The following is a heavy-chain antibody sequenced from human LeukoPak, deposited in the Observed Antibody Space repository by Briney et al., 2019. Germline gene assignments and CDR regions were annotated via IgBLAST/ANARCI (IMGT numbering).Heavy chain of an antibody. V-gene: IGHV4-30-2*01. J-gene: IGHJ4*02. CDR1: GGSFNSGGYS. CDR2: IYHSGST. D-gene: IGHD3-10*01. Sequence: TLSLTCAVSGGSFNSGGYSWSWIRQPPGKGLEWIGYIYHSGSTYYNPSLKSRVTISVDRSKNQFSLKLSSVTAADTAVYYCARGFRHLPDYWGQGTLVTVSS. CDR3: ARGFRHLPDY.